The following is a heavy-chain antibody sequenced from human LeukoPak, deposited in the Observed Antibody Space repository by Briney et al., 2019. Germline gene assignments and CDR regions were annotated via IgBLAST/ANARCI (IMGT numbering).Heavy chain of an antibody. Sequence: SETLSLTCTVSGGSVSSGNYYWSWIRQPPGKGLEWIGYIHDTGSTSYNPSLKSRVTISVDTFKNQFSLNLSSVTAADTAVYYCARSGDYSGGHWGQGTLVTVSS. CDR1: GGSVSSGNYY. D-gene: IGHD1-26*01. CDR3: ARSGDYSGGH. CDR2: IHDTGST. V-gene: IGHV4-61*01. J-gene: IGHJ4*02.